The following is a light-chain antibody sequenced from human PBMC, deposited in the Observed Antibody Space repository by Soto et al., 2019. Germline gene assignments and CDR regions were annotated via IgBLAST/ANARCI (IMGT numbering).Light chain of an antibody. J-gene: IGKJ4*01. V-gene: IGKV1-5*03. Sequence: DVPMTQSPSTLSASVGDRVTITCRASQSISSWLAWYQQKPGKAPKVRIQKASSLESGVPPRFSGSGSGTEFTLTISSLQPDDFATYHYQQYSIYPLTFGGGTKVEIK. CDR3: QQYSIYPLT. CDR2: KAS. CDR1: QSISSW.